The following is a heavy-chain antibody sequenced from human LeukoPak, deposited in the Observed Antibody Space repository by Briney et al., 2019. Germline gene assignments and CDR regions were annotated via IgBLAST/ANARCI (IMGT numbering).Heavy chain of an antibody. CDR1: GFTFSSYG. J-gene: IGHJ4*02. CDR3: ARDGSYGSGYYDY. Sequence: GRSLRLSCAASGFTFSSYGMHWVRQAPSKGLEWVAVIWYDGSNKYYADSVKGRFTISRDNSKNTLYLQMNSLRAEDTAVYYCARDGSYGSGYYDYWGQGTLVTVSS. V-gene: IGHV3-33*01. D-gene: IGHD3-22*01. CDR2: IWYDGSNK.